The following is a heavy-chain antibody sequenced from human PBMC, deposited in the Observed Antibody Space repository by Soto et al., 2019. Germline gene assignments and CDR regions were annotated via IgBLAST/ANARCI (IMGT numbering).Heavy chain of an antibody. CDR3: ARKPLRYGNWFDP. V-gene: IGHV1-69*02. J-gene: IGHJ5*02. CDR2: IIPILGIA. Sequence: SVKVSCKASGGTFSSYTISWVRQAPGQGLEWMGRIIPILGIANYAQKFQGRVTITADKSTSTAYMELSSLRSEDTAVYYCARKPLRYGNWFDPWGQGTLVTVSS. D-gene: IGHD3-9*01. CDR1: GGTFSSYT.